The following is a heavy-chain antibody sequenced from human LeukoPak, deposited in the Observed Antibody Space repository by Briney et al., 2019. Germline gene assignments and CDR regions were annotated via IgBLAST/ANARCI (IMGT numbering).Heavy chain of an antibody. V-gene: IGHV3-21*01. CDR3: ARAFYYDIIGGEGMDV. CDR2: ISNSASYI. Sequence: PGGSLRLSCAASGFTFSSYSMNWVRQAPGKGLEWVSSISNSASYIFYADSVKGRFTISRDNAKNSLYLQMNSLRAEDTAVYYCARAFYYDIIGGEGMDVWGQGTTVTVSS. D-gene: IGHD3-22*01. CDR1: GFTFSSYS. J-gene: IGHJ6*02.